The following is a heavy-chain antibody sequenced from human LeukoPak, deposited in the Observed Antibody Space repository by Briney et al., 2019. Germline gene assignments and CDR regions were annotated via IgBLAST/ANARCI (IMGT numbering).Heavy chain of an antibody. CDR1: GFTVSSNY. J-gene: IGHJ6*02. Sequence: GGSLRLSCAASGFTVSSNYMSWVRQAPGKGLEWVSLLYSGGSTYYADSVKGRFTISRDNSKNTLYLQMNSLRAEDTAVYYCASRDKGYYYGMDVWGQGTTVTVSS. V-gene: IGHV3-66*01. D-gene: IGHD5-24*01. CDR3: ASRDKGYYYGMDV. CDR2: LYSGGST.